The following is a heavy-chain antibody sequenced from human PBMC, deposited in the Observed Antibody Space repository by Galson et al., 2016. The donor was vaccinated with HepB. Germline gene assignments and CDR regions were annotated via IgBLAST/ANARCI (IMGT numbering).Heavy chain of an antibody. Sequence: SLRLSCAASGFSFSSYGMNWVRQAPGKGLEWLATIVGSGAITYYADSVKGRFTISRDNSKNTLYLQMNSLRAADTALYYCARFEYSRPLAAFDIWGQGTAVTVSS. V-gene: IGHV3-23*01. D-gene: IGHD6-13*01. CDR3: ARFEYSRPLAAFDI. CDR1: GFSFSSYG. J-gene: IGHJ3*02. CDR2: IVGSGAIT.